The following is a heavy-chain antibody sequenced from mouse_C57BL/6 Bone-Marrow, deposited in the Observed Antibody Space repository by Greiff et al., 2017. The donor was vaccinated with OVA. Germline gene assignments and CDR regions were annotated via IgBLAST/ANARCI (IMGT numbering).Heavy chain of an antibody. J-gene: IGHJ2*01. D-gene: IGHD3-2*02. CDR3: AREGRPPGYGY. CDR1: GYTFTNYW. CDR2: IYPGGGYT. V-gene: IGHV1-63*01. Sequence: QVQLQQSGAELVRPGTSVKMSCKASGYTFTNYWIGWAKQRPGHGLEWIGDIYPGGGYTNYNEKFKGKATLTADKSSRTAYMQFSSLTSEDSAIYYCAREGRPPGYGYWGQGTTLTVSS.